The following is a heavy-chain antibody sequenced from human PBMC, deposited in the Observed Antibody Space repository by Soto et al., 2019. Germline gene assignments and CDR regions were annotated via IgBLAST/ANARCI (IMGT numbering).Heavy chain of an antibody. CDR2: IKHTGDA. CDR3: ARGTFRGYSYGYYFDY. J-gene: IGHJ4*02. CDR1: GDSIKTETW. Sequence: SETLSLTCAVSGDSIKTETWWSWLRQLPGTGLEWIGEIKHTGDANANPALRSRVSISVDTSKNQFSLNLTSVTAADTAAYYCARGTFRGYSYGYYFDYWGQGALVTVSS. D-gene: IGHD5-18*01. V-gene: IGHV4-4*02.